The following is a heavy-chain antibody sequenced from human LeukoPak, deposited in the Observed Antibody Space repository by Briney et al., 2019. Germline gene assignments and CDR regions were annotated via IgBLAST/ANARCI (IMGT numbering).Heavy chain of an antibody. CDR3: ATAPRNYYDSSGYYFFD. J-gene: IGHJ4*02. CDR1: GYTLTELS. Sequence: ASVKVSCKVSGYTLTELSMHWVRQAPGKGLEWMGGFDPEDGETIYAQKFQGRVTMTEDTSTDTAYMELSSLRSEDTAVYYCATAPRNYYDSSGYYFFDWGQGTLVTVSS. V-gene: IGHV1-24*01. CDR2: FDPEDGET. D-gene: IGHD3-22*01.